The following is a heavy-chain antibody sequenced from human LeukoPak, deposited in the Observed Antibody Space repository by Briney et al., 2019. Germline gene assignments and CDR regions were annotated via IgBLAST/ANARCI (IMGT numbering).Heavy chain of an antibody. J-gene: IGHJ3*02. V-gene: IGHV3-48*03. CDR2: ISSSGTTI. D-gene: IGHD3-3*01. Sequence: GGSLRLSCAASGFTFSRYEMNWVRQAPGKGLEWVSYISSSGTTIYYADSVKGRFTMSRDNAKTSLYLQMNSLRAEDTAVYYCARRQVDLDAFDIWGQGTMVTVSS. CDR3: ARRQVDLDAFDI. CDR1: GFTFSRYE.